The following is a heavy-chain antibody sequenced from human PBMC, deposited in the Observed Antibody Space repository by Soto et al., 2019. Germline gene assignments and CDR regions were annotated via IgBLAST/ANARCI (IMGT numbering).Heavy chain of an antibody. V-gene: IGHV3-23*01. CDR3: AKDGQYRTHGFDV. CDR1: GFTFSSHG. D-gene: IGHD6-6*01. Sequence: EAQLLESGGDWAQPGGSPRLSCAASGFTFSSHGMSWVRQAPGKGLEWIAGLSRGGGTTYYADSVKGRFTISRDNSKNTLDLIMNSLKVEDTALYYCAKDGQYRTHGFDVWGQGTMVTVSS. J-gene: IGHJ3*01. CDR2: LSRGGGTT.